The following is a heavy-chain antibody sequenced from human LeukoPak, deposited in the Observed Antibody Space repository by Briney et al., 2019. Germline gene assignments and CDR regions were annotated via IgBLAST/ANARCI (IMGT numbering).Heavy chain of an antibody. CDR3: AKDRGHSSGWYP. CDR1: GFTFSSYA. V-gene: IGHV3-23*01. CDR2: ISGSGGST. J-gene: IGHJ5*02. Sequence: SGGSLRLSCAASGFTFSSYAMSWVRQAPGKGLEWVSAISGSGGSTCYADSVKGRFTISRDNSKNTLYLQMNSLRAEDTAVYYCAKDRGHSSGWYPWGQGTLVTVSS. D-gene: IGHD6-19*01.